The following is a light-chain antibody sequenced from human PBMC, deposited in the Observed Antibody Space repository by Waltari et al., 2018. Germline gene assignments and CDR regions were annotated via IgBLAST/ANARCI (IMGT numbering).Light chain of an antibody. V-gene: IGLV2-11*01. CDR1: NRDVGAYKY. J-gene: IGLJ3*02. CDR3: CSYADTYSWV. Sequence: QSALTQPRSVSGSPGRSVTISCTGTNRDVGAYKYVSWYQQHPGKAPKRIIYDVTKRPSGVPDRFSGSKSGNTASLTISGLQAEDEADYYCCSYADTYSWVFGGGTKLTVL. CDR2: DVT.